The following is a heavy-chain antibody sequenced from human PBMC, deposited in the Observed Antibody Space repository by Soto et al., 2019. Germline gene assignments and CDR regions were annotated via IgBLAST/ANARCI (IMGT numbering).Heavy chain of an antibody. CDR1: GGSFSGYY. Sequence: SETLSLTCAVYGGSFSGYYWSWIRQPPGKGLEWIGEINHSGSTNYNPSLKSRVTMSIDTSKNQFSLKLSFVIAADTAVYYCARDYDVTDYWGQGALVTVSS. J-gene: IGHJ4*02. CDR3: ARDYDVTDY. D-gene: IGHD3-22*01. CDR2: INHSGST. V-gene: IGHV4-34*01.